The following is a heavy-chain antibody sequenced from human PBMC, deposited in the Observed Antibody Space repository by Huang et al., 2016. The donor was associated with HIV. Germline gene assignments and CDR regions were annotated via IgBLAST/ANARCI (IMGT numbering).Heavy chain of an antibody. J-gene: IGHJ5*02. Sequence: QVQLQQWGAGLLKPSETLSLTGAVYGGSLSGYYWNWIRQSPGKGREWIGQINHRGRTNYNPSRKSRVTISVDTSKNQFSLKLNSVTAADTAVYYCAREVMITFGGPFDPWGHGNLVTVSS. CDR3: AREVMITFGGPFDP. CDR1: GGSLSGYY. D-gene: IGHD3-16*01. CDR2: INHRGRT. V-gene: IGHV4-34*01.